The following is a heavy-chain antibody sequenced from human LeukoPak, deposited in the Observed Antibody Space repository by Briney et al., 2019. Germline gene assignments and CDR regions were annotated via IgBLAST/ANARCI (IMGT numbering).Heavy chain of an antibody. V-gene: IGHV1-69*05. Sequence: ASVKVSCKASGGTFSSYAISWVRQAPGQGLEWMGGIILIFGTANYAQKFQGRVTITTDESTSTAYMELSSLRSEDTAVYYCARGQLTYYYYYMDVWGKGTTVTVSS. CDR2: IILIFGTA. J-gene: IGHJ6*03. D-gene: IGHD1-1*01. CDR3: ARGQLTYYYYYMDV. CDR1: GGTFSSYA.